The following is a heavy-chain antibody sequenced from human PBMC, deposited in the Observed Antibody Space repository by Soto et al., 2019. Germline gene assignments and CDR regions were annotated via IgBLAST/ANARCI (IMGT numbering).Heavy chain of an antibody. Sequence: QPGGSLRLSCAASGFTFSSYAMSWARQAPGKGLEWVSAISGSGGSTYYADSVKGRFTISRDNSKNTLYLQMNSLRAEDTAVYYCAKCDFWSGSNDYWGQGTLVTVSS. CDR1: GFTFSSYA. V-gene: IGHV3-23*01. J-gene: IGHJ4*02. CDR2: ISGSGGST. CDR3: AKCDFWSGSNDY. D-gene: IGHD3-3*01.